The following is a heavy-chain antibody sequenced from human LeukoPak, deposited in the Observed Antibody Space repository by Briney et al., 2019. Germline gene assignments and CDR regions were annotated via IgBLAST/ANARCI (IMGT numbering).Heavy chain of an antibody. CDR1: GYTFTGYY. D-gene: IGHD3-10*01. V-gene: IGHV1-2*02. CDR2: INPNSGGT. Sequence: ASVKVSCKASGYTFTGYYMHWVRQAPGQGLEWMGWINPNSGGTNYAQKFQGRVTMTTDTSTSTAYMDLRSLRSDDTALYYCATSITLLRGVIISGDWFDPWGQGTLVTVSS. CDR3: ATSITLLRGVIISGDWFDP. J-gene: IGHJ5*02.